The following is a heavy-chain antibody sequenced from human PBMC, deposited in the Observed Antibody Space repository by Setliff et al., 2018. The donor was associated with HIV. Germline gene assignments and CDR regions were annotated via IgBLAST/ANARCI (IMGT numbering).Heavy chain of an antibody. J-gene: IGHJ5*02. Sequence: GASVKVSCKASGYTFTSYAMHWVRQAPGQRLEWMGWIHAGNGYTKYSQKFQGRVTFTRDTSASAAYMDLSSLRSEDTAVYYCARDRPLLNYFGSGTYYKPPNYWFDPWGQGTLVTVSS. CDR3: ARDRPLLNYFGSGTYYKPPNYWFDP. D-gene: IGHD3-10*01. V-gene: IGHV1-3*01. CDR1: GYTFTSYA. CDR2: IHAGNGYT.